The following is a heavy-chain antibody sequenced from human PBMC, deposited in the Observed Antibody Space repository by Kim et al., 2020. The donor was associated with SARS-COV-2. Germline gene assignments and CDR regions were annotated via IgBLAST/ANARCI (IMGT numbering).Heavy chain of an antibody. CDR3: ARVSSAAGGYFDY. CDR2: IYYSGST. D-gene: IGHD3-22*01. CDR1: GGSISSSSYY. Sequence: SETLSLTCTVSGGSISSSSYYWGWIRQPPGKGLEWIGSIYYSGSTYYNPSLKSRVTISVDTSKNQFSLKLSSVTAADTAVYYCARVSSAAGGYFDYWGQGNLVTVSS. J-gene: IGHJ4*02. V-gene: IGHV4-39*01.